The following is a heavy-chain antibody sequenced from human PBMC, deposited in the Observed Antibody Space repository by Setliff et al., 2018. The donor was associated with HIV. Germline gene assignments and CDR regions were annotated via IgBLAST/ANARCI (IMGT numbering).Heavy chain of an antibody. CDR3: ASGREAVAGALHFDY. Sequence: PSETLSLTCTVSGGSISSYFWSWIRQPPGKGLEWIGYIYTNGSTNYNPSLKSRVTISVDTSKNQFSLKLNSVTAEDTAVYYCASGREAVAGALHFDYWGQGPLVTVSS. CDR2: IYTNGST. D-gene: IGHD6-19*01. V-gene: IGHV4-4*08. CDR1: GGSISSYF. J-gene: IGHJ4*02.